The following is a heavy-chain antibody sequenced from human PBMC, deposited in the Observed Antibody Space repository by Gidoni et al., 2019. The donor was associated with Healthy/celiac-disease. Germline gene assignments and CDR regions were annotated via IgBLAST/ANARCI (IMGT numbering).Heavy chain of an antibody. CDR3: ARGRRQYCSSTSCPYYYYYGMDV. CDR1: GWSFSGYY. J-gene: IGHJ6*02. Sequence: HVQLQQWGAGLLKPSETLSLTCAVYGWSFSGYYWRWIRQPPGKGLEWIGEINHSGSTNYNPSLKSRVTISVDTSKNQFSLKLSSVTAADTAVYYCARGRRQYCSSTSCPYYYYYGMDVWGQGTTVTVSS. V-gene: IGHV4-34*01. D-gene: IGHD2-2*01. CDR2: INHSGST.